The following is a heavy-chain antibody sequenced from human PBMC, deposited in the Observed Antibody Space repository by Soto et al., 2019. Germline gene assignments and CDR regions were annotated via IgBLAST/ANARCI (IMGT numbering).Heavy chain of an antibody. CDR1: GASIRSTDFY. Sequence: SETLSLTCTVSGASIRSTDFYWSWIRQAPGKGLEWIGYVYYTGSTYYNPSLMSRLTISVDTSKNQFSLKLTSVTAAETAVYYCVRTARQGAVAPHWFDRWGQGTQVTVSS. V-gene: IGHV4-30-4*01. J-gene: IGHJ5*02. CDR2: VYYTGST. D-gene: IGHD2-21*02. CDR3: VRTARQGAVAPHWFDR.